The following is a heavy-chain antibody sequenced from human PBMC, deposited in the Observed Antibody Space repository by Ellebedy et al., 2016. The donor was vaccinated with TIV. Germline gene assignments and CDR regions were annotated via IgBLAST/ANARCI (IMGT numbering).Heavy chain of an antibody. Sequence: AASVKVSCKASGYTFTSYYMHWVRQAPGQGLEWMGIINPSGCSTSYAQKFQGRVTMTRDTSTSTVYMELSSLRSEDTAVYYCARDIMPYSSSWYYYYGMDVWGQGTTVTVSS. CDR1: GYTFTSYY. J-gene: IGHJ6*02. D-gene: IGHD6-13*01. V-gene: IGHV1-46*01. CDR3: ARDIMPYSSSWYYYYGMDV. CDR2: INPSGCST.